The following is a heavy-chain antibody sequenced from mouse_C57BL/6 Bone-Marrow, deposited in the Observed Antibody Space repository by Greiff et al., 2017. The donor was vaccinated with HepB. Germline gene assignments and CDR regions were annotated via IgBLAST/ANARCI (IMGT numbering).Heavy chain of an antibody. V-gene: IGHV1-80*01. CDR1: GYAFSSYW. D-gene: IGHD4-1*01. CDR2: IYPGDGDT. Sequence: VQLQQSGAELVKPGASVKISCKASGYAFSSYWMNWVKQRPGKGLEWIGQIYPGDGDTNYNGKFKGKATLTADKSSSTAYMQLSSLTSEDSAVYFCARPDWDGYWYFDVWGTGTTVTVSS. J-gene: IGHJ1*03. CDR3: ARPDWDGYWYFDV.